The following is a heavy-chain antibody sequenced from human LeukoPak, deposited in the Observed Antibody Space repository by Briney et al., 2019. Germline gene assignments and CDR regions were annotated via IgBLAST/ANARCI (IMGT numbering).Heavy chain of an antibody. J-gene: IGHJ4*02. CDR2: IYYSGST. CDR3: ARGGHDLEWLPHPFDY. V-gene: IGHV4-59*11. Sequence: SETLSLTCTVSGGSISSHYWGWIRQPPGKGLEWIGYIYYSGSTNYNPSLKSRDTISVDTSKNQFSLKLSSVTAADTAVYYCARGGHDLEWLPHPFDYWGQGTLVTVSS. CDR1: GGSISSHY. D-gene: IGHD3-3*01.